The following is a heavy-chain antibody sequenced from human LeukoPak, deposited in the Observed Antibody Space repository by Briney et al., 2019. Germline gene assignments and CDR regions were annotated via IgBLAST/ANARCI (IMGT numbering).Heavy chain of an antibody. CDR3: ARDYDYSNP. J-gene: IGHJ5*02. D-gene: IGHD4-11*01. CDR1: GFTFSSYG. CDR2: ISYDGSNK. V-gene: IGHV3-30*03. Sequence: GGSLRLSCAASGFTFSSYGMHWVRQAPGKGLEWVAVISYDGSNKYYADSVKGRFTISRDNSKNTLYLQMNSLRAEDTAVYYCARDYDYSNPWGQGTLVTVSS.